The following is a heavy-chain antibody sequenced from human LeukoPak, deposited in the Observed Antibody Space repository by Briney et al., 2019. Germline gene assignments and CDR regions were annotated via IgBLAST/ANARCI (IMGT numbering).Heavy chain of an antibody. CDR1: GGSISSGNYY. CDR3: ARDPGDCSNGICYLFDY. Sequence: PSQTLSLTCTVSGGSISSGNYYWSWIRQPAGKGPEWIGRIYSSGGTNYNPSLKSRVTISVDTSKNQFSLKLNSVTAADTAMYYCARDPGDCSNGICYLFDYWGQGTLVTVPS. D-gene: IGHD2-8*01. CDR2: IYSSGGT. V-gene: IGHV4-61*02. J-gene: IGHJ4*02.